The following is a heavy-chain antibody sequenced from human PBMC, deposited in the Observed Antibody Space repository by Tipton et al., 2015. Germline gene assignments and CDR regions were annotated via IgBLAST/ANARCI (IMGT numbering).Heavy chain of an antibody. CDR2: IFPGDSET. CDR1: GYTFTSFW. CDR3: VRRARRVGSHSFPYYFDY. V-gene: IGHV5-51*01. J-gene: IGHJ4*02. Sequence: QSGAEVKKPGESLNISCKGSGYTFTSFWIGWVRQMPGKGLEWMGTIFPGDSETRYNPSFQGQVTISAEKSITTAYLQWRSLKASDTAIYYCVRRARRVGSHSFPYYFDYWGQGTLVPVSS. D-gene: IGHD1-26*01.